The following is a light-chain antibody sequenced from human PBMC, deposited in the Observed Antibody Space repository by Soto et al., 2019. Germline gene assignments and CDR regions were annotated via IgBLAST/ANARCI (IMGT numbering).Light chain of an antibody. J-gene: IGLJ1*01. V-gene: IGLV1-47*01. Sequence: QSVLTQPPSASGTPGQRVTISCSGSSSNIGSNYVYWYQQLPGTAPKLLIYRNNQRPSGVPDRFSGSKSGTSASLAISGLRSEDEADYYCAAWDDGLSGVVYVFGTGTKVTVL. CDR3: AAWDDGLSGVVYV. CDR1: SSNIGSNY. CDR2: RNN.